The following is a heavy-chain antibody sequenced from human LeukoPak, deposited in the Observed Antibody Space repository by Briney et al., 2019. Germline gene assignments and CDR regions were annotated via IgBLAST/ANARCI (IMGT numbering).Heavy chain of an antibody. CDR2: ISSSSSTI. V-gene: IGHV3-48*01. Sequence: PGGSLRLSCAASGFTFSSYSMNWVRQAPGKGLEWVSYISSSSSTIYYADSVKGRFTISRDNAKNSLYLQMNSLRAEDTAVYCCAKFSPGDYGSGSYSTHDYWGQGTLVTVSS. CDR3: AKFSPGDYGSGSYSTHDY. D-gene: IGHD3-10*01. J-gene: IGHJ4*02. CDR1: GFTFSSYS.